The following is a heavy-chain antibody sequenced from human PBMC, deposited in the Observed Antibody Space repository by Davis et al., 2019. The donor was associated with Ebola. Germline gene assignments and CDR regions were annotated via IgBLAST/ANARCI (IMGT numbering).Heavy chain of an antibody. V-gene: IGHV3-53*01. CDR1: GFIVSDKY. CDR3: AREREEAGHRGGDAFDF. J-gene: IGHJ3*01. D-gene: IGHD3-10*01. Sequence: PGGSLRLSCAASGFIVSDKYMSWVRQAPGKGLEWVSVIYRDGRTYHADSVKGRFTISRDNSKNTVYLQMNSLRAEDTAVYYCAREREEAGHRGGDAFDFWGQGTKVTVSS. CDR2: IYRDGRT.